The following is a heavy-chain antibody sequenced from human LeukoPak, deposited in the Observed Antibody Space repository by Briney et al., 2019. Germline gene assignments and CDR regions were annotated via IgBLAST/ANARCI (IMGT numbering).Heavy chain of an antibody. V-gene: IGHV4-59*12. J-gene: IGHJ4*02. CDR3: ARDPRDDYGDLS. CDR2: IYYSGST. CDR1: GGSISSYY. Sequence: SETLSLTCTVSGGSISSYYWSWIRQPPGKGLEWIGYIYYSGSTNYNPSLKSRVTISVDTSKNQFSLKLSSVTAADTAVYYCARDPRDDYGDLSWGQGTLVTVSS. D-gene: IGHD4-17*01.